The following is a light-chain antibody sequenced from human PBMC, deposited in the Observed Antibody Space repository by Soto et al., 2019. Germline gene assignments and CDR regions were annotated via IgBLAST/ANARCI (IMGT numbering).Light chain of an antibody. CDR2: DVS. CDR3: SSYTSSRV. J-gene: IGLJ1*01. V-gene: IGLV2-14*01. CDR1: SSDVGGYNY. Sequence: QSVLTQPASVSGSPGQSTTISCTGTSSDVGGYNYVSWYQQHPGKAPKLMIYDVSNRPSGVSNRFSGSKSGNTASLTISGLQAEDEADYYCSSYTSSRVFGTGTKVTVL.